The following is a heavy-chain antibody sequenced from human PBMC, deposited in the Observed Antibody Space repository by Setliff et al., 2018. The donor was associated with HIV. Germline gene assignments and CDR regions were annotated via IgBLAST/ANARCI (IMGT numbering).Heavy chain of an antibody. Sequence: SGPTLVNPTQTLTLTCTFSGFSLTTSGVGVGWIRQPPGKALEWLAVIHWNDANHYSPSLKTRLSITKDTSKNQMVLTMTNMDPVDTAVYYCTRDWSPITMVRFDYWGQGTLVTVSS. D-gene: IGHD3-10*01. CDR2: IHWNDAN. CDR1: GFSLTTSGVG. V-gene: IGHV2-5*01. J-gene: IGHJ4*02. CDR3: TRDWSPITMVRFDY.